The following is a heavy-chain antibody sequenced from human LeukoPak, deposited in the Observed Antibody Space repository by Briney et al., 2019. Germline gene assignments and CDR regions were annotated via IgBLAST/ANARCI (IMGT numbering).Heavy chain of an antibody. CDR1: GFTFTTYY. V-gene: IGHV3-21*01. Sequence: SGGSLRLSCAASGFTFTTYYMNWVRQAPGKGLEWVSSITTSSSYIYYADSVKGRFTISRDNAKNSLYLQMNSLRAEDTAVYYCARYSSSCLDYWGQGTLVTVSS. D-gene: IGHD6-13*01. CDR2: ITTSSSYI. CDR3: ARYSSSCLDY. J-gene: IGHJ4*02.